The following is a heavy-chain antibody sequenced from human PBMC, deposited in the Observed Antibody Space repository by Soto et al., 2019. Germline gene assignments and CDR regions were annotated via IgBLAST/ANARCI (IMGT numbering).Heavy chain of an antibody. Sequence: TSETLSLTCTVSGGSISSGDYYWSWIRQPPGKGLEWIGYIYYSGSTYYNPSLKSRVTISVDTSKNQFSLKLSSVTAADTAVYYCARDRPPTYYYDSSGPFGAFDIWGQGTMVTVSS. V-gene: IGHV4-30-4*01. J-gene: IGHJ3*02. D-gene: IGHD3-22*01. CDR1: GGSISSGDYY. CDR3: ARDRPPTYYYDSSGPFGAFDI. CDR2: IYYSGST.